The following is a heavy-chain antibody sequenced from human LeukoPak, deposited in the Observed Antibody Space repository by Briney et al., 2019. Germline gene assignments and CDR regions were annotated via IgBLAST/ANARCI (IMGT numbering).Heavy chain of an antibody. CDR1: GYTFTSYG. CDR3: ASGDYVWGSYTYFDY. CDR2: SSAYNGNT. Sequence: ASVKVSCKASGYTFTSYGISWARQAPGQGLEWMGWSSAYNGNTNYAQKLQGRVTMTTDTSTSTAYMELRSLRSDDTAVYYCASGDYVWGSYTYFDYWGQGTLVTVSS. D-gene: IGHD3-16*01. J-gene: IGHJ4*02. V-gene: IGHV1-18*01.